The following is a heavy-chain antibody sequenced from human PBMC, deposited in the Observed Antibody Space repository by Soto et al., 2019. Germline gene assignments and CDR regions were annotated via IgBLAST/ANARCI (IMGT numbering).Heavy chain of an antibody. Sequence: EVQLLESGGGSVQPGGSLRLSCAASGFTFSSYAMSWVRQAPGKGLEGVSAIRGTGSSTNYADSVEGRFTISRDNSKNTLYLQMRSIRAEDTAVYYCEKAGGIAVPGTHLDYWGQGTLVTVSS. J-gene: IGHJ4*02. D-gene: IGHD6-19*01. CDR1: GFTFSSYA. CDR2: IRGTGSST. CDR3: EKAGGIAVPGTHLDY. V-gene: IGHV3-23*01.